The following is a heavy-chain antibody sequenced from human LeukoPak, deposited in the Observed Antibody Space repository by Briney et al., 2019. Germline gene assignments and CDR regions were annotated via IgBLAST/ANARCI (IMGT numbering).Heavy chain of an antibody. Sequence: ASVKVSCKASGGTFSSYAISWVRQAPGQGLEWMGRIIPILGIANYAQKFQGRVTITADKSTSTAYMELSSLRSEDTAVYYCARDEITFENDAYWGQGTLVTVSS. CDR1: GGTFSSYA. D-gene: IGHD3-16*01. CDR2: IIPILGIA. J-gene: IGHJ4*02. V-gene: IGHV1-69*04. CDR3: ARDEITFENDAY.